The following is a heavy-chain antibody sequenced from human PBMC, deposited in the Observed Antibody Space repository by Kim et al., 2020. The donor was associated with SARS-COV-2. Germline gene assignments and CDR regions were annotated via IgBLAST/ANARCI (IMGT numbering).Heavy chain of an antibody. D-gene: IGHD3-22*01. J-gene: IGHJ4*02. V-gene: IGHV4-39*01. CDR3: ARTHQETFYYDPRGYYFRGYYFDY. Sequence: SETLSLTCTVSGGSISSGSYYWGWIRQPPGKGLEWIGTVYYSGSANYNPSLKSRVTISVDTSKNQFSLKLSSVTAADTAVYYCARTHQETFYYDPRGYYFRGYYFDYWGQGTLVTVSS. CDR2: VYYSGSA. CDR1: GGSISSGSYY.